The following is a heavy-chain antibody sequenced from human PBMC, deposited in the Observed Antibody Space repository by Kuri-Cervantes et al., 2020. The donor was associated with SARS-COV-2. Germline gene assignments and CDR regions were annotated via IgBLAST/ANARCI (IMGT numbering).Heavy chain of an antibody. CDR2: LRYDGGEK. J-gene: IGHJ4*02. Sequence: GESLKISCAASGFTFSSYGMHWVRQAPGKGLEWVAFLRYDGGEKHYADSVKGRFTISRDNSKNTLYLEMNSLRVEDTAVYYCAKDPLYRGTYDLGKLDSWGRGTLVTVSS. CDR3: AKDPLYRGTYDLGKLDS. CDR1: GFTFSSYG. V-gene: IGHV3-30*02. D-gene: IGHD3-3*01.